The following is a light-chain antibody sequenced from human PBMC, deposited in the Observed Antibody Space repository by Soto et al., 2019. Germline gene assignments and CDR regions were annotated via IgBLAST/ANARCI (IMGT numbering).Light chain of an antibody. CDR1: QGISNY. CDR2: AAS. Sequence: DIQMTQSPSSLSESVGDRVTITCRASQGISNYLAWYQQKPGKIPKVLIYAASTLQSGVPSRFSGSGSRTDFSLTISSLQPEDVATYYCQNYNSAPWTFGQGTKVEIK. V-gene: IGKV1-27*01. J-gene: IGKJ1*01. CDR3: QNYNSAPWT.